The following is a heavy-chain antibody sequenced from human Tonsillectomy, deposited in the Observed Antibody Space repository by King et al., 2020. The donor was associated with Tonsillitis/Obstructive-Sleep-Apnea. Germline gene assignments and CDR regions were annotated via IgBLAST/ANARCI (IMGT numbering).Heavy chain of an antibody. Sequence: VQLVESGGGLVKPGGSLRLSCAASGFSFSSYEMNWVRQAPGKGLEWVSYISSSGSTIYYADSVKGRFTISRDNAKNSLYLQMNSLRAEDTAVYYCARGSRYYDFWSGSMIFDIWGQRTLVTVSS. CDR3: ARGSRYYDFWSGSMIFDI. CDR1: GFSFSSYE. J-gene: IGHJ4*02. CDR2: ISSSGSTI. V-gene: IGHV3-48*03. D-gene: IGHD3-3*01.